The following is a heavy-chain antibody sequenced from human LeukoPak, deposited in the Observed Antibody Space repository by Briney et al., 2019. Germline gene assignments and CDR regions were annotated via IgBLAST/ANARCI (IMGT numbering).Heavy chain of an antibody. CDR3: ARGSSGSNWFDP. J-gene: IGHJ5*02. Sequence: PSETLSLTCTVSGGSISSGDYYWSWIRQPPGKGLEWIGYIYYSGSTYYNPSLKSRVTISVDTSKNQFSLKLSSVTAADTAVYYCARGSSGSNWFDPWGQGTLVTVSS. V-gene: IGHV4-30-4*01. D-gene: IGHD6-19*01. CDR2: IYYSGST. CDR1: GGSISSGDYY.